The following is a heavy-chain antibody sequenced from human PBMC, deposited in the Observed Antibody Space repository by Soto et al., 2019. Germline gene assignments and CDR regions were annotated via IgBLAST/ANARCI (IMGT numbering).Heavy chain of an antibody. J-gene: IGHJ6*02. V-gene: IGHV3-30*03. CDR3: AREGLVLVPTTVNSHYYYYAMDV. D-gene: IGHD2-2*01. CDR2: ITYDGSIQ. CDR1: GFTFNKYG. Sequence: GGSLRLSCAASGFTFNKYGMHWVRQAPGNGLGWVAVITYDGSIQYYADSVKGRFTISRDNSKSTLYLQMNSLRAEDTAVYYYAREGLVLVPTTVNSHYYYYAMDVWGQGTTVTVSS.